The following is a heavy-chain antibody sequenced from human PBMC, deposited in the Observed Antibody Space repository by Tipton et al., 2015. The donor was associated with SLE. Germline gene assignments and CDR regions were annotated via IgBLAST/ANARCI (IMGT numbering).Heavy chain of an antibody. CDR2: INWNGGST. V-gene: IGHV3-20*04. CDR3: ARDRSMVAYYGMDV. Sequence: GSLRLSCAASGFIFNNSGMSWVRQAPGKGLEWVSGINWNGGSTGYADSVKGRFTISRDNAKNSLYLQMNSLRAEDTAVYYCARDRSMVAYYGMDVWGQGTTVTVSS. D-gene: IGHD5-12*01. CDR1: GFIFNNSG. J-gene: IGHJ6*02.